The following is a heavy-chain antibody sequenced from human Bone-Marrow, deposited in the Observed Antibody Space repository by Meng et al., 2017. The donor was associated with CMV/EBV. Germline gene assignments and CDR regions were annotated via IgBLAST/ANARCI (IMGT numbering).Heavy chain of an antibody. J-gene: IGHJ6*02. V-gene: IGHV3-30*02. CDR1: GFTFSSYG. Sequence: GESLKISCAASGFTFSSYGMHWVRQAPGKGLEWVAFIRYDGSNKYYADSVKGRLAISRDNSKNTLYLQMNSLRAEDTAVYYCAKDRVTYYYDSSCYYLGGGMDVWGQGTTVTVSS. D-gene: IGHD3-22*01. CDR2: IRYDGSNK. CDR3: AKDRVTYYYDSSCYYLGGGMDV.